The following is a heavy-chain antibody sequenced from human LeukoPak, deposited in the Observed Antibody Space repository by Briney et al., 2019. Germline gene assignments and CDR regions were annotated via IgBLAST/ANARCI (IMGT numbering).Heavy chain of an antibody. CDR1: GFTVSSNY. CDR2: IYSGGST. J-gene: IGHJ4*02. D-gene: IGHD3-16*01. CDR3: AREQVPWGVDY. Sequence: GGSLRLSCAASGFTVSSNYMSWVRQAPGKGLEWVSVIYSGGSTYYADSVKGRFTISRDNSKNTLYLQMNSLRAEDTAVYYCAREQVPWGVDYWGQGTLVTVSS. V-gene: IGHV3-66*01.